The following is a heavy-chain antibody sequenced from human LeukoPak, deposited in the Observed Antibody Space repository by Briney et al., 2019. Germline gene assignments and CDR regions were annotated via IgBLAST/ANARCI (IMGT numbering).Heavy chain of an antibody. D-gene: IGHD2-2*01. CDR1: GFTFSDYY. V-gene: IGHV3-11*04. CDR3: AKAYCSSTSCYSLFYYYYYMDV. CDR2: ISSSGSTI. J-gene: IGHJ6*03. Sequence: GGSLRLSCAASGFTFSDYYMSWIRQAPGKGLEWVSYISSSGSTIYYADSVKGRFTISRDNAKNSLYLQMNSLRAEDTAVYYCAKAYCSSTSCYSLFYYYYYMDVWGKGTTVTVSS.